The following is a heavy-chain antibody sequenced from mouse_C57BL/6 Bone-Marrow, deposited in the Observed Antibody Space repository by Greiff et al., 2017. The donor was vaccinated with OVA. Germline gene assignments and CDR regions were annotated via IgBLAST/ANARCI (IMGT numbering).Heavy chain of an antibody. CDR2: IYPGSGST. D-gene: IGHD2-5*01. CDR3: AREGYYSNYEDAMDY. CDR1: GYTFTSYW. V-gene: IGHV1-55*01. J-gene: IGHJ4*01. Sequence: QVQLKQPGAELVKPGASVKMSCKASGYTFTSYWITWVKQRPGQGLEWIGDIYPGSGSTNYNEKFKSKATLTVDTSSSTAYMQLSSLTSEDSAVYYCAREGYYSNYEDAMDYWGQGTSVTVSS.